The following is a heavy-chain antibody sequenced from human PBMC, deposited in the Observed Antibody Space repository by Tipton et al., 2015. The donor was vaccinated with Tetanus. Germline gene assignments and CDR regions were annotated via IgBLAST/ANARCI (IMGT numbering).Heavy chain of an antibody. CDR1: GFTFSSYS. D-gene: IGHD6-19*01. CDR2: ISSSSSYI. V-gene: IGHV3-21*01. CDR3: ARGMDIAVAAPGGC. Sequence: SLRLSCAASGFTFSSYSMNWVRQAPGKGLEWVSSISSSSSYIYYADSVKGRFTISRDNAKNSLYLQMNSLRAGDSAVYYCARGMDIAVAAPGGCWGQGTLVTVSS. J-gene: IGHJ4*02.